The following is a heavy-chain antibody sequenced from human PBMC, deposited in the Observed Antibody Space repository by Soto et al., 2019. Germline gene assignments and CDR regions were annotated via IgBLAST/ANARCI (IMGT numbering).Heavy chain of an antibody. CDR1: GFTFSSYG. Sequence: GGSLRLSCAASGFTFSSYGMHWVRQAPGKGLEWVAVISYDGSNKYYADSVKGRFTISRDNSKNTLYLQMNSLRAEDTAVYYCAKAPPAATLLVYWGQGTLVTVSS. D-gene: IGHD2-15*01. CDR2: ISYDGSNK. J-gene: IGHJ4*02. V-gene: IGHV3-30*18. CDR3: AKAPPAATLLVY.